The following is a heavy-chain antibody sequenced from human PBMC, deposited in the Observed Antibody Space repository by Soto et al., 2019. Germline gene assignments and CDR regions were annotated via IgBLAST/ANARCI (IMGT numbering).Heavy chain of an antibody. J-gene: IGHJ6*02. CDR1: GYTFSNYG. Sequence: ASVKVSCKTSGYTFSNYGITWVRQAPGQPLEWLGWISLYSDGTNYAQKFQGRVSMTTDTSTTTAYMELRSLRSDDTAVYYCARDTVSYCSSTRCYTGIPYYYYGMDVWGQGTTVTVSS. V-gene: IGHV1-18*01. D-gene: IGHD2-2*02. CDR2: ISLYSDGT. CDR3: ARDTVSYCSSTRCYTGIPYYYYGMDV.